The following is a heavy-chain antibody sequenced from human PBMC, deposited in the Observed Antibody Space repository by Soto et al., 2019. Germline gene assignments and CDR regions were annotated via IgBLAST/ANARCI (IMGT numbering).Heavy chain of an antibody. Sequence: SETLSLTCAVSGGSIISGGYSWSWTRQPLGKGLEWIGYIYSGTTHYNPSLESRVTIAMDRSKNQVSLSLKSVTAADTAVYYCAREDSGAFFDFWGQGTLVTVSS. V-gene: IGHV4-30-2*01. D-gene: IGHD2-15*01. CDR1: GGSIISGGYS. CDR3: AREDSGAFFDF. J-gene: IGHJ4*02. CDR2: IYSGTT.